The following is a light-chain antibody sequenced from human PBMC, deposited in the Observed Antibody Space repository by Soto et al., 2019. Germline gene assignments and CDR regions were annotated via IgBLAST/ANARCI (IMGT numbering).Light chain of an antibody. V-gene: IGKV3-11*01. CDR1: QSADSS. CDR3: QQRNIGCT. Sequence: EIVLTQSPATLSLSPGERATLSCRASQSADSSLAWYQQQPGQAPRLLIYDASKRATGIPARFSGSGSGTDFTLTISNLEPEDLAVYYCQQRNIGCTFGGGTKVEIK. J-gene: IGKJ4*01. CDR2: DAS.